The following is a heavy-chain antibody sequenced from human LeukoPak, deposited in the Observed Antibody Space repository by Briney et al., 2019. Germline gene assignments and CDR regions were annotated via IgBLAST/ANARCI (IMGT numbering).Heavy chain of an antibody. CDR1: GFTVSSTY. Sequence: PGGSLRLSCAASGFTVSSTYMTWVRQAPGKGLEWASVIYLGGRTDYADSVKGRFTISRDNSKNMLYLQMNSLRVADTAVYYCAIGRAAVAVPHWYFGLWGRGTLVTVSS. J-gene: IGHJ2*01. CDR2: IYLGGRT. V-gene: IGHV3-66*01. CDR3: AIGRAAVAVPHWYFGL. D-gene: IGHD6-19*01.